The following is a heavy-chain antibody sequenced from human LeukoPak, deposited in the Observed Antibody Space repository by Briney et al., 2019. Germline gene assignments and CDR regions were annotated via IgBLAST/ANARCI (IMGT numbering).Heavy chain of an antibody. CDR2: FDPEDGET. CDR3: ATTGYCSSTSCSNWFDS. J-gene: IGHJ5*01. Sequence: ASVKVSCKVSGYTLTELSMHWVRQAPGKGLEWMGGFDPEDGETIYAQKFQGRVTMTEDTSTDTAYMELSSLRSEDTAVYYCATTGYCSSTSCSNWFDSWGQGTLVTVSS. V-gene: IGHV1-24*01. CDR1: GYTLTELS. D-gene: IGHD2-2*01.